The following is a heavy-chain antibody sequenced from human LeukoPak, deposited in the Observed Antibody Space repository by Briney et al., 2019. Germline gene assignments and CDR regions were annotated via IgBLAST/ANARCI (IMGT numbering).Heavy chain of an antibody. CDR3: ARTPQGATGAFDI. CDR1: GYTFTGYY. J-gene: IGHJ3*02. Sequence: ASVKVSCKASGYTFTGYYMHWVRQAPGQGLEWMGWINPNSGGTNYAQKFQGRVTMTRDTSISTAYMELSRLRSDDTAVCYCARTPQGATGAFDIWGQGTMVTVSS. D-gene: IGHD1-26*01. CDR2: INPNSGGT. V-gene: IGHV1-2*02.